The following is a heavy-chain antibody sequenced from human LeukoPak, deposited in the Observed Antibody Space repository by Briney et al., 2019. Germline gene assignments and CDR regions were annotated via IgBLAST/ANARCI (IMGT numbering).Heavy chain of an antibody. CDR3: ARVQWGNDLDV. CDR1: GGTFSSYA. D-gene: IGHD1-1*01. J-gene: IGHJ6*04. Sequence: GASVKVSCKASGGTFSSYAISWVRQAPGQGLEWMGWISAYNGNTNYAQKLQGRVTMTTDTSTSTAYMELRSLRSDDTAVYYCARVQWGNDLDVWGKGTTVTVSS. V-gene: IGHV1-18*01. CDR2: ISAYNGNT.